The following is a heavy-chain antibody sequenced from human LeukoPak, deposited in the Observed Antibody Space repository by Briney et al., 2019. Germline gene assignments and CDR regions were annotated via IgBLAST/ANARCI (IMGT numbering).Heavy chain of an antibody. D-gene: IGHD3-9*01. CDR2: FDPDDGET. J-gene: IGHJ4*02. V-gene: IGHV1-24*01. CDR3: STETSRFFDWSLSY. Sequence: ASVKVSCKVSGYTLTELSMHLVRQAPGKGLEWMGGFDPDDGETIYAQKFQGRLTMTEDTSTYTAYMELSSLESEDTAMYYCSTETSRFFDWSLSYWGQGTLVTVSS. CDR1: GYTLTELS.